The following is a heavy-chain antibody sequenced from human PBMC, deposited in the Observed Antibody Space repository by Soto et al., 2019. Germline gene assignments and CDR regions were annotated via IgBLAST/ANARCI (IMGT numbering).Heavy chain of an antibody. J-gene: IGHJ2*01. D-gene: IGHD4-4*01. CDR1: GFTFSSYA. CDR2: ISYDGSNK. CDR3: ARPLWRDDYNWGYFDL. V-gene: IGHV3-30-3*01. Sequence: QVQLVESGGGVVQPGRSLRLSCAASGFTFSSYAMHWVRQAPGKGLEWVAVISYDGSNKYYADSVKGRFTISRDNSKNPLYLQMNSLRLEGTAVYYCARPLWRDDYNWGYFDLWGRGTLVTVSS.